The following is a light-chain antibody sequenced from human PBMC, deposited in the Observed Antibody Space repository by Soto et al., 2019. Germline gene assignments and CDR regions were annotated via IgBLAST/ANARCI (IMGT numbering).Light chain of an antibody. Sequence: EIVLTQSPGTLSLSPGERATLSCRASQSVNSRLAWYQHKPGQAPRLLIHGASTRATGIPPRFSGSGSGTEFTLTISSLQSEDLAVYYCQQYKKWPPITFGQGTRLEIK. V-gene: IGKV3-15*01. CDR3: QQYKKWPPIT. CDR2: GAS. J-gene: IGKJ5*01. CDR1: QSVNSR.